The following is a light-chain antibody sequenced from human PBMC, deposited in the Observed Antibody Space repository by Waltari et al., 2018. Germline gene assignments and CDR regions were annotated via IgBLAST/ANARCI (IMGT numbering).Light chain of an antibody. V-gene: IGKV1-39*01. J-gene: IGKJ2*01. Sequence: DIQMTQSPSSLSASVGDRVAITCRASQSISTYLNWYQQRPGKAPKLLIYSASSLQSGVPSRFSGSGSGTDFTLTISSLQPDDFATYYCQQYNSYSLYTFGQGTKLEI. CDR3: QQYNSYSLYT. CDR1: QSISTY. CDR2: SAS.